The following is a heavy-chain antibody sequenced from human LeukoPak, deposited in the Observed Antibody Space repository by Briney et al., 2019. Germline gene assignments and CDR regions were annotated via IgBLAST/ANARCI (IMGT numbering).Heavy chain of an antibody. CDR3: ARGCSSSWTTYYFDY. CDR1: GGSISSGSYY. CDR2: IYTSGST. V-gene: IGHV4-61*02. J-gene: IGHJ4*02. Sequence: MPSQTLSLTCTVYGGSISSGSYYWGWSRQPGGRGLEWIERIYTSGSTNYNRSRKSRFTKSVDTSKNQFSLKLSSVTAADTAVYYCARGCSSSWTTYYFDYWGQGTLVTVSS. D-gene: IGHD6-13*01.